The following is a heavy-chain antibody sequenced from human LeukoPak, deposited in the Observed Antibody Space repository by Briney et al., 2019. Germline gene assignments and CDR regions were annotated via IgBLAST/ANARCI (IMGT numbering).Heavy chain of an antibody. V-gene: IGHV4-38-2*01. CDR3: ARMGVSYYYDSTAYYPVAFDV. CDR2: IFHSGSI. CDR1: GYSISSGYY. J-gene: IGHJ3*01. Sequence: SETLSLTCSVSGYSISSGYYWGWIRQSPGKGLEWIGTIFHSGSIYYNPSLQGRVTLSVDTSKNQFSLNLSSVTAADTAVYYCARMGVSYYYDSTAYYPVAFDVWGQGTMVTVSS. D-gene: IGHD3-22*01.